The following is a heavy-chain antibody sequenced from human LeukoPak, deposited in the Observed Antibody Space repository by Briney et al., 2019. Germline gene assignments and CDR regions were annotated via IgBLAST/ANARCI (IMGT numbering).Heavy chain of an antibody. V-gene: IGHV3-53*01. Sequence: PGGSLRLSCAASGFTVSSNYMSWVRQAPGKGLEWVSVIYGGGSTYYADSVKGRFTISRDNSKNTLYLQMNSLRAEDTAVYYCAREEGYYYDSSGYYYGYWGQGTLVTVSS. CDR2: IYGGGST. CDR3: AREEGYYYDSSGYYYGY. CDR1: GFTVSSNY. D-gene: IGHD3-22*01. J-gene: IGHJ4*02.